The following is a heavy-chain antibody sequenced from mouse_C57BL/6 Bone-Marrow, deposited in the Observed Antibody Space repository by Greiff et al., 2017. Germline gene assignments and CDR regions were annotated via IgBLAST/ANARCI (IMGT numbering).Heavy chain of an antibody. CDR2: IYPGSGST. CDR3: ARHLYYFDY. CDR1: GYTFTSYW. V-gene: IGHV1-55*01. J-gene: IGHJ2*01. Sequence: VQLQQPGAELVKPGASVKMSCKASGYTFTSYWITWVKQRPGQGLEWIGDIYPGSGSTNYNEKFKSKATLTVDKSSSTAYMQLSSLTSEDSAVYDSARHLYYFDYWGQGTTLTVSS.